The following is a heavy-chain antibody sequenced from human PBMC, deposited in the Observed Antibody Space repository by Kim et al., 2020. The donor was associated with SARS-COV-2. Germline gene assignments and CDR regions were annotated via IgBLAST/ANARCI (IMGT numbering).Heavy chain of an antibody. J-gene: IGHJ4*02. D-gene: IGHD5-18*01. V-gene: IGHV3-23*01. Sequence: YYADTVKGRFTISRDNSKNTLYLQMNSLRAEDTAVYYCAKSTAMVYYFDYWGQGTLVTVSS. CDR3: AKSTAMVYYFDY.